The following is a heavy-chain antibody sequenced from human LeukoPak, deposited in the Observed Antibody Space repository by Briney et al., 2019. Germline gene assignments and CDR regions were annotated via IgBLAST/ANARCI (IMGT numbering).Heavy chain of an antibody. D-gene: IGHD3-10*01. V-gene: IGHV3-48*03. CDR1: GFTFSSYE. Sequence: GGSLRLSCAASGFTFSSYEMNWVRQAPGKGLEWVSYISSSGSTIYYADSVKGRFTISRDNAKNSLYLQMNSLRAEDTAVYYCARQTSLMVRGVIITALDYWGQGTLVTVSS. CDR2: ISSSGSTI. CDR3: ARQTSLMVRGVIITALDY. J-gene: IGHJ4*02.